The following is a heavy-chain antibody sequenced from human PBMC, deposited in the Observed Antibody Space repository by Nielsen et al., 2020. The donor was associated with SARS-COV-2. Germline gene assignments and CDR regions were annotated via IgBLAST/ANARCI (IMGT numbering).Heavy chain of an antibody. D-gene: IGHD4-23*01. Sequence: SETLSLTCTVSGGSISSSSYYWGWIRQPPGKGLEWIGSIYYSGSTYYNPSLKSRVTISVDTSKNQFSLKLSSVTAADTAVYYCARLDYGGNLWYFDLWGRGTPVTVSS. CDR2: IYYSGST. V-gene: IGHV4-39*07. J-gene: IGHJ2*01. CDR3: ARLDYGGNLWYFDL. CDR1: GGSISSSSYY.